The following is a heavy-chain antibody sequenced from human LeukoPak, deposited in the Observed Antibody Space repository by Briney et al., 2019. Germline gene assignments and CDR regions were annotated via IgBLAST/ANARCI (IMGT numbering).Heavy chain of an antibody. CDR3: AKAISPYSNYDYYYYMDV. J-gene: IGHJ6*03. V-gene: IGHV3-30*02. Sequence: GGSLRLSCAASGFTFSSYGMHWVRQAPGKGLEWVAFIRYDGSNKYYADSVKGRFTISRDNSKNTLYLQMNSLRAEDTAVYYCAKAISPYSNYDYYYYMDVWGKGTTVTVSS. D-gene: IGHD4-11*01. CDR2: IRYDGSNK. CDR1: GFTFSSYG.